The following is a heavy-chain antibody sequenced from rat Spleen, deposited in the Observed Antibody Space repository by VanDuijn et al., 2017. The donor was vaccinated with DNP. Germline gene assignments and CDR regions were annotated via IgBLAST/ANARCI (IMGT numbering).Heavy chain of an antibody. Sequence: EVQLVETGGGLVQPGRSLKLSCVASGFTFSSYWMFWIRLAPGKELEWIASINTGGGTTYYPDSVKGRFTISRDNAENTVYLQMNSLSSEDTTTYYCANEGYWGQGVMVTVSS. J-gene: IGHJ2*01. CDR1: GFTFSSYW. CDR3: ANEGY. V-gene: IGHV5-58*01. CDR2: INTGGGTT.